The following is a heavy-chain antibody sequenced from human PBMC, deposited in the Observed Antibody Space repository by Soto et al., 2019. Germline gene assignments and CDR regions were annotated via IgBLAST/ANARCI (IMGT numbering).Heavy chain of an antibody. CDR3: ARERYYDSSGEDAFDI. J-gene: IGHJ3*02. CDR1: GFTFSSYG. Sequence: PGGSLRLSCAASGFTFSSYGMHWVRQAPGKGLEWVAVIWYDVSNKYYADSVKGRFTISRDNSKNTLYLQMNSLRAEDTAVYYCARERYYDSSGEDAFDIWGQGTMVTVSS. CDR2: IWYDVSNK. V-gene: IGHV3-33*01. D-gene: IGHD3-22*01.